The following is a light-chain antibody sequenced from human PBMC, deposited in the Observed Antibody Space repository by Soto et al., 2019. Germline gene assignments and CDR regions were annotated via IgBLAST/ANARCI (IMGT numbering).Light chain of an antibody. CDR1: QYIHNY. CDR3: QQSNNYPWT. CDR2: EAA. Sequence: DIQMNQSPSTLSASVGDRVTITCRASQYIHNYLAWYQQKPGEAPKLLIYEAANLQSGVPSRFSGSGTGTEFTLTISSLQPDDFATYYCQQSNNYPWTFGQWTRVEI. V-gene: IGKV1-5*03. J-gene: IGKJ1*01.